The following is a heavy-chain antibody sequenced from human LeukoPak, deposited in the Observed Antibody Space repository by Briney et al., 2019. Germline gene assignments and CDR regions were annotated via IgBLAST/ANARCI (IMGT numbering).Heavy chain of an antibody. V-gene: IGHV4-30-2*01. CDR3: ARDTPHGMDV. CDR2: IYHSGST. J-gene: IGHJ6*02. Sequence: PSQTLSLTCAVSGGSISSGGYSWSWIRQPPGKGLEWIGYIYHSGSTYYNPSLKSRGTISVDRSKNQFSLKLSSVTAADTAVYYCARDTPHGMDVWGQGTTVTVSS. CDR1: GGSISSGGYS.